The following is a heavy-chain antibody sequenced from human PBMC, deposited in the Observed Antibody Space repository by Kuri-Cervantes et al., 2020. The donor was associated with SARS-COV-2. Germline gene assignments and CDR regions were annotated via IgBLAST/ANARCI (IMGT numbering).Heavy chain of an antibody. CDR2: IYYSGST. J-gene: IGHJ3*02. V-gene: IGHV4-59*12. D-gene: IGHD6-6*01. CDR3: ARDKHSSSSNAFDI. CDR1: GGSISSYY. Sequence: SETLSLTCTVSGGSISSYYWSWIRQPPGKGLEWIGYIYYSGSTNYNPSLKSRVTISVDTSKNQFSLKLSSVTAADTAVYYCARDKHSSSSNAFDIWGQGKMVTVSS.